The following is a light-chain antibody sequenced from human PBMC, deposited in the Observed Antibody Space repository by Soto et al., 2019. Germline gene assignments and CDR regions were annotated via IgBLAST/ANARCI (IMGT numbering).Light chain of an antibody. J-gene: IGLJ1*01. CDR3: AAWDGSLNGHV. CDR2: NTN. Sequence: QSVLTQPHSASGTPGQRVTISCSGSSSNIGTSSVHWFQQLPGTAPKLLISNTNQRPSGVPERFSGSKSGTSASLAISGLQSEDEADYYCAAWDGSLNGHVFGAGTKLTVL. V-gene: IGLV1-44*01. CDR1: SSNIGTSS.